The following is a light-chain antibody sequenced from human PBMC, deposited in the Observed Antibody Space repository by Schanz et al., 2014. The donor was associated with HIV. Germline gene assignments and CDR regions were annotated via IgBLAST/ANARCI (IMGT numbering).Light chain of an antibody. CDR1: SSDVGAYNY. CDR3: ATWDDSLNGWV. J-gene: IGLJ3*02. CDR2: DVN. Sequence: QSALTQPASVSGSPGQSITISCTGTSSDVGAYNYVSWYQQHPGKAPKLMIYDVNNRPSGVSNRFSGSKSGNTASLTISGLQSEDEADYYCATWDDSLNGWVFGGGTKLTVL. V-gene: IGLV2-14*01.